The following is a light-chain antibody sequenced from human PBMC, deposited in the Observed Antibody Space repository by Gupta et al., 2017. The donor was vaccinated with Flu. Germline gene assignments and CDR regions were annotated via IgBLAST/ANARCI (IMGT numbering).Light chain of an antibody. CDR3: QAWDGITVV. CDR1: DLDNKY. CDR2: QDI. V-gene: IGLV3-1*01. Sequence: SYDLTQPVSVSVSPGQTASITCSGDDLDNKYVCWYQQKPGQSPVLVVYQDIKRPSGIPERFSGSNSGDTATLTISGTQPMDAAEYYCQAWDGITVVFGGGTRLTAL. J-gene: IGLJ2*01.